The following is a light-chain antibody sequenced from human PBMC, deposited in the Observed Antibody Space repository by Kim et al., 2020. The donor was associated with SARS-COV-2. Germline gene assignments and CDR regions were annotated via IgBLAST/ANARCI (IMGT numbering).Light chain of an antibody. J-gene: IGLJ3*02. CDR2: LEGSGSY. Sequence: AVELTCTLSSGHSSYIIAWHQQQPGKAPRYLMKLEGSGSYNKGSGVPDRFSGSSSGADRYLTISNLQSEDEADYYCETWDSNTRVFGGGTQLTVL. V-gene: IGLV4-60*03. CDR3: ETWDSNTRV. CDR1: SGHSSYI.